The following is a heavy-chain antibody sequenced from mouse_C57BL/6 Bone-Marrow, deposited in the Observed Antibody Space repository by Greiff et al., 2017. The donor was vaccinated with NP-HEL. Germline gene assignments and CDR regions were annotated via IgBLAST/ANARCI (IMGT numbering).Heavy chain of an antibody. CDR1: GFTFTDYY. D-gene: IGHD2-4*01. V-gene: IGHV7-3*01. CDR2: IRNKANGYTI. CDR3: ARSIYYDYADDPFYGMDY. J-gene: IGHJ4*01. Sequence: EVKLVESGGGLVQPGGSLSLSCAASGFTFTDYYMSWVRQPPGKALEWVGCIRNKANGYTIEYSASVKGRFTISRDNSQSILYLQMNALRAEDSATYYCARSIYYDYADDPFYGMDYWGQGTSVTVSS.